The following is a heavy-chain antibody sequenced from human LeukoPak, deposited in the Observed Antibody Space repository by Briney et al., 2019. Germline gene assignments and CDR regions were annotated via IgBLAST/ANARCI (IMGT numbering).Heavy chain of an antibody. CDR1: GFTFSSYE. J-gene: IGHJ3*02. CDR3: ARETLGVTAFDI. CDR2: ISNSGTII. V-gene: IGHV3-48*03. D-gene: IGHD2-21*02. Sequence: PGGSLRLSCAASGFTFSSYEMNWVRQAPGKGLEWVSYISNSGTIISYADSGKGRFTISRDNTKNSLYLQMNSLRAEDTAVYYCARETLGVTAFDIWGQGTMVTVSS.